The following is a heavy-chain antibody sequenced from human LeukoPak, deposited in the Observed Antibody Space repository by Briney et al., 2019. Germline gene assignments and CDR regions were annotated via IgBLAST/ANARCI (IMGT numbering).Heavy chain of an antibody. Sequence: ASVKVSCKASGYTFTSYAMHWVRQAPGQRLEWMGWINAGNGNTKYSQKFQGRVTITADESTSTAYMELSSLRSEDTAVYYCARASGYCSSTSCYGNWGQGTLVTVSS. CDR2: INAGNGNT. V-gene: IGHV1-3*01. J-gene: IGHJ4*02. CDR1: GYTFTSYA. CDR3: ARASGYCSSTSCYGN. D-gene: IGHD2-2*01.